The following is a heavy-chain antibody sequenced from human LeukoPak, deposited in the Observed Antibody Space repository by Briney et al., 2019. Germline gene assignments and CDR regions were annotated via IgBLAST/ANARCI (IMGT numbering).Heavy chain of an antibody. CDR2: INPTGGST. J-gene: IGHJ4*02. Sequence: ASVKVSFKASGYTFTNYYMHWVRQAPGQGLEWMGIINPTGGSTTYAQKFQGRVTMTRDTSTSTVYMELSSLRSEDTAVYYCARADAYGDYDYWGQGTLVTVSS. CDR3: ARADAYGDYDY. CDR1: GYTFTNYY. V-gene: IGHV1-46*01. D-gene: IGHD4-17*01.